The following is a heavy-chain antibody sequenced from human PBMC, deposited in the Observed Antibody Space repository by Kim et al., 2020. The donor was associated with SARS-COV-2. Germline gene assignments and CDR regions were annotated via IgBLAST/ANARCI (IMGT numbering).Heavy chain of an antibody. V-gene: IGHV4-34*01. Sequence: YNPSLTSRVTIAVDTSKNQFSLKLSSVTAADTAVYYCARGASSTYNWFDPWGQGTLVTVSS. D-gene: IGHD6-19*01. CDR3: ARGASSTYNWFDP. J-gene: IGHJ5*02.